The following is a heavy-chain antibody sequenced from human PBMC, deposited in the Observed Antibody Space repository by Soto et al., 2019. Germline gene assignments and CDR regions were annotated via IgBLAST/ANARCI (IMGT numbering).Heavy chain of an antibody. Sequence: GGSLRLSCAASGFTFSSYSMNWVRQAPGKGLEWVSSISSSSSYIYYADSVKGRFTISRDNAKNSLYLQMNSLRAEDSAVYYCARDVGTTVPFDIWGQGTMVTVSS. D-gene: IGHD4-17*01. J-gene: IGHJ3*02. CDR2: ISSSSSYI. V-gene: IGHV3-21*01. CDR3: ARDVGTTVPFDI. CDR1: GFTFSSYS.